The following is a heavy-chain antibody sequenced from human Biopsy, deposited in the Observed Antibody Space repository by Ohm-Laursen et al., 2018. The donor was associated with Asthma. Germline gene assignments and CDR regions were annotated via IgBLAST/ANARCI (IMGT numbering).Heavy chain of an antibody. V-gene: IGHV3-9*01. CDR2: ITWDSATT. J-gene: IGHJ4*02. CDR3: AKDLYGSGSYILIA. Sequence: SLRLSCTASGFIFDDYIIHWVRQAPGKGLEWVSHITWDSATTVYADSVKGRFTVSRDNAKNSVYLQMNSLRVEDTARCYCAKDLYGSGSYILIAWGQGTLVTVSS. CDR1: GFIFDDYI. D-gene: IGHD3-10*01.